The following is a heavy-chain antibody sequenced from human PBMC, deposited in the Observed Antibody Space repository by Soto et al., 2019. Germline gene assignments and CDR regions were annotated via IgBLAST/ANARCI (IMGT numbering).Heavy chain of an antibody. V-gene: IGHV3-33*01. Sequence: PGGSLRLSCAASGFTFSSYGMHWVRQAPGKGLEWVAVIWYDGSNKYYADSVKGRFTISRDNSKNTLYLQMNSLRAEDTAVYYCARDPFDTAMGHRIDYYYGMDVWGQGTTVTVSS. D-gene: IGHD5-18*01. CDR2: IWYDGSNK. J-gene: IGHJ6*02. CDR3: ARDPFDTAMGHRIDYYYGMDV. CDR1: GFTFSSYG.